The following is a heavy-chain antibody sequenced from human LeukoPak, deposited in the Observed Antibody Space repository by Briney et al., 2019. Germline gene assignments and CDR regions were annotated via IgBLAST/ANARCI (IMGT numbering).Heavy chain of an antibody. CDR1: GGTFSSYA. CDR2: IIPIFGTA. Sequence: GPSVKVSCKAAGGTFSSYAICWVRQAPGQGLEWMGGIIPIFGTANYAQKFQGRVTITADESTSTAYMELSSLRSEDTAVYYCARDRNSVAYYASYFDYWGQGTLVTVSS. D-gene: IGHD3-16*01. V-gene: IGHV1-69*13. J-gene: IGHJ4*02. CDR3: ARDRNSVAYYASYFDY.